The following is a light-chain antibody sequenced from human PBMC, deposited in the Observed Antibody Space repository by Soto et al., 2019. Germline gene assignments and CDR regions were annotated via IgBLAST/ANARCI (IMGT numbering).Light chain of an antibody. CDR3: QQYGSSPRT. V-gene: IGKV3-20*01. CDR1: QSVSSN. J-gene: IGKJ1*01. Sequence: EIVMTRSQATLAVSLCERDTLAAVASQSVSSNLAWYQQKPGQAPRLLIYGASSRATGIPDRFSGSGSGTDFTLTISSLEPEDFAAYYCQQYGSSPRTFGQGTKVDIK. CDR2: GAS.